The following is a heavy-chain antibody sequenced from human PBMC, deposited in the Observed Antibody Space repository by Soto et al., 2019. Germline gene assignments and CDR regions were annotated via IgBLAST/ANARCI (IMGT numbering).Heavy chain of an antibody. J-gene: IGHJ1*01. CDR2: ISDSGDST. V-gene: IGHV3-23*01. CDR3: AKDSRRDSRGYYPVDFQD. Sequence: PGGSLRLSCAASEFTFNTYAMSWVRLAPGRGLEWVSSISDSGDSTFYADSVRGRFTISRDNFKNTLYLQMNSLRDEDTAIYYCAKDSRRDSRGYYPVDFQDWGQGTLVTVSS. D-gene: IGHD3-22*01. CDR1: EFTFNTYA.